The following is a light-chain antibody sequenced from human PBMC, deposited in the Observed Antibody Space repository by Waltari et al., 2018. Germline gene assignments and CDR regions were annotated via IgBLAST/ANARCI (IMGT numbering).Light chain of an antibody. CDR1: ALPKQY. CDR2: KDS. Sequence: SYELTQPPSVSVSPGQTARITCSGDALPKQYASWYQQKPGQAPVLVIYKDSERPSGIPERFSGSSSETTVTLTISGVQAEDEADYYCQSADSSGTYVVFGGGTKLTVL. V-gene: IGLV3-25*03. CDR3: QSADSSGTYVV. J-gene: IGLJ2*01.